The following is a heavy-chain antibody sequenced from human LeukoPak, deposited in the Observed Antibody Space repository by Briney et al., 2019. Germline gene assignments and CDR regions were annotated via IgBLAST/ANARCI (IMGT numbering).Heavy chain of an antibody. CDR1: GGSISSGSYY. D-gene: IGHD4-17*01. J-gene: IGHJ6*03. Sequence: SETLSLTCTVSGGSISSGSYYWSWIRQPAGKGLEWIGRIYTSGSTNYNPSLKSRVTISVDTSKNQFSLKLSSVTAADTAVYYCARGGGYGYYYYMDVWGKGTTVTVSS. CDR2: IYTSGST. V-gene: IGHV4-61*02. CDR3: ARGGGYGYYYYMDV.